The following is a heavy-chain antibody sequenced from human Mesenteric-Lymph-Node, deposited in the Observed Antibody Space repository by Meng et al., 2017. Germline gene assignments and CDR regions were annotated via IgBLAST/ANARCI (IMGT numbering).Heavy chain of an antibody. CDR3: ASRNFPY. V-gene: IGHV4-38-2*01. D-gene: IGHD2/OR15-2a*01. CDR2: IYHSGST. J-gene: IGHJ4*02. CDR1: GYSISSGYY. Sequence: SETLSLTCAVSGYSISSGYYWGWIRQPPGKGLEWIGSIYHSGSTYYNPSLKSRVTISVDTSKNQFSLKLSSVTAADTAVYYCASRNFPYWGQGTRVTVSS.